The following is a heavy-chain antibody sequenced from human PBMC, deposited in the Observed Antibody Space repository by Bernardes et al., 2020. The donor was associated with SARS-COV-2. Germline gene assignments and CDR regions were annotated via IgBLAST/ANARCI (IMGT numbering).Heavy chain of an antibody. D-gene: IGHD3-10*01. V-gene: IGHV3-23*01. Sequence: GGSLRLSCAASGFTFSSYAMSWVRQAPGKGLEWVSAISGSGGSTYYADSVKGRFTISRDNSKNTLYLQMNSLRAEDTAVYYCAKCRVVRGVTNPFQHWGQGTLVTVSS. J-gene: IGHJ1*01. CDR1: GFTFSSYA. CDR3: AKCRVVRGVTNPFQH. CDR2: ISGSGGST.